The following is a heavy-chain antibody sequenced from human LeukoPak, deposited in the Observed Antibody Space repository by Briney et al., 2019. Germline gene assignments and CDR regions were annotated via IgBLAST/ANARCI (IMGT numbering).Heavy chain of an antibody. D-gene: IGHD3-10*01. Sequence: GASVKVSCKASGYTFTSYDINWVRQATGQGLEWMGWMNPSSGNTGYAQKFQGRVTMTRNTSISTAYMELSNLRSEDTAVYYCARVIMVRGVIKSYNWFDPWGQGTLVTVSS. J-gene: IGHJ5*02. CDR2: MNPSSGNT. CDR3: ARVIMVRGVIKSYNWFDP. CDR1: GYTFTSYD. V-gene: IGHV1-8*01.